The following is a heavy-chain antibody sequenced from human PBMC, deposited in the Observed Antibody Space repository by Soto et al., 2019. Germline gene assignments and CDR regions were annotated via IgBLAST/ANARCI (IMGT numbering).Heavy chain of an antibody. J-gene: IGHJ6*02. CDR2: ILNDGSNR. Sequence: QVQLVESGGGVVQPGRSLRLSCAASEFTFSNYGMHWVRQAPGKGLEWVAVILNDGSNRYHADSVKERFTISRDNSKNTLYLQMTSLRAEDTAVYYCARDDEYSGNGMDVWGQGTTVTVS. V-gene: IGHV3-33*01. D-gene: IGHD3-10*01. CDR3: ARDDEYSGNGMDV. CDR1: EFTFSNYG.